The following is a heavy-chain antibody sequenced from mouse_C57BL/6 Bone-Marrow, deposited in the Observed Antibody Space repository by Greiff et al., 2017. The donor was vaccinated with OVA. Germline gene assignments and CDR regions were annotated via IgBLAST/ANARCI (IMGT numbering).Heavy chain of an antibody. CDR1: GYTFTSYW. J-gene: IGHJ4*01. CDR3: ASQLTGGGDAMDY. CDR2: IDPNSGGT. D-gene: IGHD4-1*01. V-gene: IGHV1-72*01. Sequence: VQLQQPGAELVKPGASVKLSCKASGYTFTSYWMHWVKQRPGRGLEWIGRIDPNSGGTKYNEKFKSKATLTVDKPSSTAYMQLSSLTSEDSAVYYCASQLTGGGDAMDYWGQGTSVTVSS.